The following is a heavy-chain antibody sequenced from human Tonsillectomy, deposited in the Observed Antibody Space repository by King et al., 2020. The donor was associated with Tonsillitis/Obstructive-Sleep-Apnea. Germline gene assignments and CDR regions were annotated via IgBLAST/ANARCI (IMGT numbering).Heavy chain of an antibody. J-gene: IGHJ3*02. D-gene: IGHD2-21*01. V-gene: IGHV4-59*01. CDR1: GDSISGYY. CDR2: MYSTGST. CDR3: AREGAVMNAFDI. Sequence: QLQESGPGLVKPSETLSLTCTVSGDSISGYYWSWIRQPPGKGLECIGYMYSTGSTNYNPSLKSRVTISVDTSKIQFSLKLSSVTAADTAIYYCAREGAVMNAFDIWGQGTMVTVSS.